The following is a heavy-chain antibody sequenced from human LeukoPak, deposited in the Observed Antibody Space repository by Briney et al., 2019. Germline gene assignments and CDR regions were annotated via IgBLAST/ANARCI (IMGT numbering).Heavy chain of an antibody. CDR1: GFTFSSYA. D-gene: IGHD3-10*01. J-gene: IGHJ5*02. V-gene: IGHV3-23*01. CDR3: AKGALYYYGSGSYFPNWFDP. CDR2: ISGSGGST. Sequence: GGSLRLSCAASGFTFSSYAMSWVRQAPGKGLEWVSAISGSGGSTYYADSVKGRFTISRDNSKNTLYLQMNSLRAEDTALYYCAKGALYYYGSGSYFPNWFDPWGQGTLVTVS.